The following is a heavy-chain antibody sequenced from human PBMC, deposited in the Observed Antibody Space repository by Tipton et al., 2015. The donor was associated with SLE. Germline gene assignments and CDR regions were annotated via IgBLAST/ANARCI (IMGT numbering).Heavy chain of an antibody. V-gene: IGHV3-15*01. Sequence: GFTFSSYSMNWVRQAPGKGLEWVGRIKSKTDGGTTDYAAPVKGRFTISRDDSKNTLYLQMNSLKTEDTAVYYCAKDQQLWLRADAFDIWGQGTMVTVSS. CDR2: IKSKTDGGTT. CDR1: GFTFSSYS. D-gene: IGHD5-18*01. J-gene: IGHJ3*02. CDR3: AKDQQLWLRADAFDI.